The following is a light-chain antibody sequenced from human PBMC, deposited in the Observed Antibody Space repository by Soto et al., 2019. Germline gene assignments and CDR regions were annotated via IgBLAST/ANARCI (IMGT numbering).Light chain of an antibody. CDR3: QQYGSSRWT. CDR1: PGSGDP. J-gene: IGKJ1*01. V-gene: IGKV3-15*01. CDR2: DTS. Sequence: NLSASPREKTTHSFRARPGSGDPLAWYQHKPCQTPTLLSYDTSTRATGVPARFSGSRSGTEFTLTTNSLQSEDFAVYYCQQYGSSRWTFGQGTKVDIK.